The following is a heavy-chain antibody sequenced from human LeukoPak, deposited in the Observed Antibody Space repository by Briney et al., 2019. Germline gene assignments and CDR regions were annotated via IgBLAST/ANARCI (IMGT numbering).Heavy chain of an antibody. J-gene: IGHJ4*02. D-gene: IGHD5-12*01. CDR3: AKDQGVATIKGGVGDY. V-gene: IGHV3-30*18. CDR1: GFTFSSYG. CDR2: ISYDGSNK. Sequence: QPGGSLRLSCAASGFTFSSYGMHWVRQAPGKGLEWVAVISYDGSNKYYADSVKGRFTISRDNSKNTLYLQMNSLRAEDTAVYYCAKDQGVATIKGGVGDYWGQGTLVTVSS.